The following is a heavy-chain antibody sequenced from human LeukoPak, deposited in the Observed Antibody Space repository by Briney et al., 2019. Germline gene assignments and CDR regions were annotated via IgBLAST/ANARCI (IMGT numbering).Heavy chain of an antibody. V-gene: IGHV4-31*11. J-gene: IGHJ5*02. CDR3: ARAADGRYCSSTSCSDWFDP. Sequence: SETLSLTCAVYGGSFSGYYWSWIRQHPGKGLEWIGYIYYSGSTYYNPSLKSRVTISVDTSKNQFSLKLSSVTAADTAVYYCARAADGRYCSSTSCSDWFDPWGQGTLVTVSS. D-gene: IGHD2-2*01. CDR1: GGSFSGYY. CDR2: IYYSGST.